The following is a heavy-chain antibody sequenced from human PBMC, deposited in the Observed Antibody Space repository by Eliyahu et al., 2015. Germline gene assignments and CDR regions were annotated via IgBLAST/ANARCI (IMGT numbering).Heavy chain of an antibody. J-gene: IGHJ4*02. CDR2: ISSSSSYI. Sequence: EVQLVESGGGLVKPGGSLRLSCAASGFTFSSYSMNWVRRAPGKGLGWVSSISSSSSYIYYADSVKGRFTISRDNAKNSLYLQMNSLRAEDTAVYYCARPAGYDSSESMTYWGQGTLVTVSS. CDR3: ARPAGYDSSESMTY. CDR1: GFTFSSYS. V-gene: IGHV3-21*01. D-gene: IGHD3-22*01.